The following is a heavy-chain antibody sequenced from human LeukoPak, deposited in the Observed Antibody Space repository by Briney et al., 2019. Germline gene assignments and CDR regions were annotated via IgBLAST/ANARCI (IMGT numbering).Heavy chain of an antibody. CDR2: IYYSGST. D-gene: IGHD2-15*01. CDR1: GGSISSYF. CDR3: ARNVSVHYSSFDY. Sequence: SETLSLTCTVSGGSISSYFWSWIRQPPGKGLEWIGYIYYSGSTNYNPSLKSRVIISVDTSKKQFSLNLTSVTAADTAVYYCARNVSVHYSSFDYWGRGTLVTVSS. V-gene: IGHV4-59*08. J-gene: IGHJ4*02.